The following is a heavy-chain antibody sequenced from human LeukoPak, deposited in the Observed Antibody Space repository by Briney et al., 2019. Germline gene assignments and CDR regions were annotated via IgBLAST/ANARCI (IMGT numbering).Heavy chain of an antibody. CDR2: IFYSGTT. J-gene: IGHJ4*02. Sequence: SETLSLTCTVSGDSIINGGFYWGWIRQPPGKGLEWIGNIFYSGTTSYNPSLKSRVTISVDTSKNQFSLKLSSVTAADTAVYYCARRAWRRGLIVVRGVIGPNFDYWGQGTLVTVSS. CDR3: ARRAWRRGLIVVRGVIGPNFDY. D-gene: IGHD3-10*01. CDR1: GDSIINGGFY. V-gene: IGHV4-39*07.